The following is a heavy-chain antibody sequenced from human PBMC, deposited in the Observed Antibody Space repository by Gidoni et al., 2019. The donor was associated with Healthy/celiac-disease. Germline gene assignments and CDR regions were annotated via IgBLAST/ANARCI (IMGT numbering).Heavy chain of an antibody. V-gene: IGHV3-23*01. J-gene: IGHJ6*02. CDR2: ISGCGGST. D-gene: IGHD2-15*01. CDR3: AKGSYSVVVVAATYYGMDV. Sequence: EVQLLESGGGLVQPGGSLRLSCPASGFPFSSYSLSWARQAPGKGLEWVSAISGCGGSTYYADAVKGRFTISRDNSKNTLYLQMNSLRAEDTAVYYCAKGSYSVVVVAATYYGMDVWGQGTTVTVSS. CDR1: GFPFSSYS.